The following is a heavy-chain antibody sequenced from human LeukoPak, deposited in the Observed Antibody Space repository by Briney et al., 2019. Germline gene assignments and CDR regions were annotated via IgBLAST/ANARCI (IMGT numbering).Heavy chain of an antibody. D-gene: IGHD3-9*01. J-gene: IGHJ4*02. V-gene: IGHV3-53*01. Sequence: GGSLRLSCSASGFTVSSNYMSWVRQAPGKGLEWVSVIYSGGSTYYADSVKGRFTISRDNSKNTLYLQMNSLRAEDTAVYYCARDDILTGYRDYWGQGTLVTVSS. CDR2: IYSGGST. CDR1: GFTVSSNY. CDR3: ARDDILTGYRDY.